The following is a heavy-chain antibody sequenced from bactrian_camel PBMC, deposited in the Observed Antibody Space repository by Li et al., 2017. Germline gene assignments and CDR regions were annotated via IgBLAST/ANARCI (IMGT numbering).Heavy chain of an antibody. D-gene: IGHD2*01. V-gene: IGHV3S1*01. Sequence: VQLVESGGGSVQAGESLRLSCTVPRYMYRSNCEAWFREAPGKEREWVAHIHTGSGFTLTRDSVRGRFDISRDNARSTVYLQMSDLKPEDTGRYFCAAELTPSACLSAVPSYNYWGQGTQVTVS. J-gene: IGHJ4*01. CDR2: IHTGSGFT. CDR1: RYMYRSNC. CDR3: AAELTPSACLSAVPSYNY.